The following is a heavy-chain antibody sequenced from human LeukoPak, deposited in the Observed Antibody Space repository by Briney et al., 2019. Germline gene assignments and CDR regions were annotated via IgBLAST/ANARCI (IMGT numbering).Heavy chain of an antibody. CDR2: IWYDGSNK. V-gene: IGHV3-33*01. Sequence: GRSLRLSCAASGFTFSSYGMHWVRQAPGKGLEWVAVIWYDGSNKYYADSVKGRFTISRDNSKNTLYLQMNSLRAEDTAVYYCATNGGNNPFDCWGQGTLVTVSS. CDR1: GFTFSSYG. CDR3: ATNGGNNPFDC. D-gene: IGHD4-23*01. J-gene: IGHJ4*02.